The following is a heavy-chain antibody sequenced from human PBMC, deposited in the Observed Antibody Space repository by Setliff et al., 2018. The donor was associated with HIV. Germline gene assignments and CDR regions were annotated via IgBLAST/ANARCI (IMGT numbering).Heavy chain of an antibody. CDR2: ISAYNDNT. Sequence: ASVKVSCKASGYSFSSYGFSWVRQAPGQGLEWMGWISAYNDNTNYAQKFQERVTMTTDASTSTAYMEVRSLRSDDTAVYYCARDRLPAEVAVSGDWFDPWGQGTLVTVSS. CDR1: GYSFSSYG. D-gene: IGHD5-12*01. J-gene: IGHJ5*02. CDR3: ARDRLPAEVAVSGDWFDP. V-gene: IGHV1-18*01.